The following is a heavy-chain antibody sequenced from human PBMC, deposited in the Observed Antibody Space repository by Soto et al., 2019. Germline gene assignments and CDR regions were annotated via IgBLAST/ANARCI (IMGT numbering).Heavy chain of an antibody. V-gene: IGHV1-46*01. D-gene: IGHD5-12*01. CDR2: INPTGGST. Sequence: ASGKVSCKASGYTFTNYYIHWGRQAPGQRLEWRGIINPTGGSTNYAQKFQGRVTLTMDTSTSTVYMELSSLRFEDTAVYYCAKDQNNSGYDYSLLFDYWGQGTLVTVSS. CDR1: GYTFTNYY. CDR3: AKDQNNSGYDYSLLFDY. J-gene: IGHJ4*02.